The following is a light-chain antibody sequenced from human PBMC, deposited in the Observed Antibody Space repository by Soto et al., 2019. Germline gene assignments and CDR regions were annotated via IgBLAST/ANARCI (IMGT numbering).Light chain of an antibody. J-gene: IGLJ1*01. V-gene: IGLV1-44*01. CDR3: AAWDDSLNGYV. CDR2: SNN. Sequence: QSVLTQPPSASGTPGQRVTISCSGSSSNIGSNTVNWYQQLPGTAPKHLIYSNNQRPSGVPDRFSGSKSGTSASLAISGLQSEDEADYYCAAWDDSLNGYVFGTGTKVTVL. CDR1: SSNIGSNT.